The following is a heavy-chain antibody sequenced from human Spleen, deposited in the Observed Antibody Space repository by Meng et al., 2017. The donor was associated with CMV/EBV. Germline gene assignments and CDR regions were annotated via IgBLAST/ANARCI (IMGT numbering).Heavy chain of an antibody. CDR3: ARDPSLRYFDWFYDY. CDR2: IIWNGAST. D-gene: IGHD3-9*01. CDR1: GFTFSSYW. V-gene: IGHV3-20*04. Sequence: GESLKISCAASGFTFSSYWMSWVRQAPGKGLEWVSGIIWNGASTSYTDSVKGRFTISRDISKNTLYLQMNSLRTEDTAVYYCARDPSLRYFDWFYDYWGQGTLVTVSS. J-gene: IGHJ4*02.